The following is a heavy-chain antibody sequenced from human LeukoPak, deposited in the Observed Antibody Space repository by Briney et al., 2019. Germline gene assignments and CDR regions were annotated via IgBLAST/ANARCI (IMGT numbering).Heavy chain of an antibody. CDR3: ARRWGKEQWLVIGTSRKSHYFDY. CDR2: INHSGST. CDR1: GGSFSGYY. J-gene: IGHJ4*02. Sequence: SETLSLTCAVYGGSFSGYYWSWIRQPPGKGLEWIGEINHSGSTNYNPSLKSRVTISVDTSKNQFSLKLSSVTAADTAVYYCARRWGKEQWLVIGTSRKSHYFDYWGQETLVTVSS. V-gene: IGHV4-34*01. D-gene: IGHD6-19*01.